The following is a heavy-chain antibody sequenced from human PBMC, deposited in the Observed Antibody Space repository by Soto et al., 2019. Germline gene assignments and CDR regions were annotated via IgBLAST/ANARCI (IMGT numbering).Heavy chain of an antibody. CDR2: LNWDDAK. Sequence: QITLKESGPTLVKPTQTLTLTCTFSGFSLRTSGVNVGWFRQPPGKALEWLALLNWDDAKRYSPSLKNRVTITKDTSKNQVVLTLTNVDPVDTGTYYCAHRPDNWNYAGFDYWGQGTPGHRLL. CDR3: AHRPDNWNYAGFDY. V-gene: IGHV2-5*02. J-gene: IGHJ4*02. CDR1: GFSLRTSGVN. D-gene: IGHD1-7*01.